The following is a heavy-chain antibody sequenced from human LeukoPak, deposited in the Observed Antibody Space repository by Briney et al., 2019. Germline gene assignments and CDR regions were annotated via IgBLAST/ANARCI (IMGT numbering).Heavy chain of an antibody. CDR1: GFTFSSYA. D-gene: IGHD3-3*01. J-gene: IGHJ1*01. CDR2: ISYDGSNK. CDR3: ARDSGYYDFWSGYYLGEFQH. Sequence: GGSLRLSCAASGFTFSSYAMHWVRQAPGKGLEWVAVISYDGSNKYYADSVKGRFTISRDNSKNTLYLRMSSLRAEDTAVYYCARDSGYYDFWSGYYLGEFQHWGQGTLVTVSS. V-gene: IGHV3-30-3*01.